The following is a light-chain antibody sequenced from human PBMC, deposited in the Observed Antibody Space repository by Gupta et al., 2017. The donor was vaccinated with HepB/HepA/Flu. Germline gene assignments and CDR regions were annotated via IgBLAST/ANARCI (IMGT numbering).Light chain of an antibody. CDR2: GTN. Sequence: SSDVTQDPAVSVALGQTVRITCQGDSLGSYYASWYQQKPGQAPVLVIYGTNNRPSGIPDRFSGSSSGNTASLTIPGGPAEDEAYYYWISEASTSNLVVFGGGTKLTVL. J-gene: IGLJ2*01. CDR1: SLGSYY. V-gene: IGLV3-19*01. CDR3: ISEASTSNLVV.